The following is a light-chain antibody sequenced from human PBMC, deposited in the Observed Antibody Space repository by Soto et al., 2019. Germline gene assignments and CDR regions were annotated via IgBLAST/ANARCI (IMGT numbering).Light chain of an antibody. CDR2: GAS. CDR1: QSVSSSY. Sequence: EIVLTQSPGTLSLSPGERATLSCRASQSVSSSYLAWYQQKPGQAPRLLIYGASSRATGIPDRFSGSGSGTDFTLTISRLEPEDFAVDYCQQYGSSRLLTFGGGTKVEIK. J-gene: IGKJ4*01. V-gene: IGKV3-20*01. CDR3: QQYGSSRLLT.